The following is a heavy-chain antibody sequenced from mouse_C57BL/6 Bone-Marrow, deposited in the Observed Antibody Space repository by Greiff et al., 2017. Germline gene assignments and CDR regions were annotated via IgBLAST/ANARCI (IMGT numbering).Heavy chain of an antibody. Sequence: EVQLQSGGGLVQPGGSLKLSCAASGIDFSRYWMSWVRRAPGKGLEWIGEINPDSSTINYAPSLKDKFIISRDNAKNTLYLQMSKVRSEDTALYYCARRGGYGSSFWYFDVWGTGTTVTVSS. J-gene: IGHJ1*03. CDR3: ARRGGYGSSFWYFDV. D-gene: IGHD1-1*01. V-gene: IGHV4-1*01. CDR1: GIDFSRYW. CDR2: INPDSSTI.